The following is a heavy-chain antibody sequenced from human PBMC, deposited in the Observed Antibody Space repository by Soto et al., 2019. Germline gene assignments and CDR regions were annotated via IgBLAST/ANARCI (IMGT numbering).Heavy chain of an antibody. CDR2: LIPLFRTP. CDR3: ARDNDRLQLGGNYYYILDV. D-gene: IGHD4-4*01. J-gene: IGHJ6*02. V-gene: IGHV1-69*12. Sequence: QVHLVQSGAEVKEPGSSVKVSCKASGGTFSSYAISWLRQAPGQGLEWMGGLIPLFRTPDYAQKFQGRVTTTADESTSTAYMELSSLRSEDTAVYYCARDNDRLQLGGNYYYILDVWGQGTTVTVSS. CDR1: GGTFSSYA.